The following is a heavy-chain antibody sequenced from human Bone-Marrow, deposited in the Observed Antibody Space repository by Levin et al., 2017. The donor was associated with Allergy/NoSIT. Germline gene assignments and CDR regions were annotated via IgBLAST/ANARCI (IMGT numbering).Heavy chain of an antibody. CDR3: ARGPRYCSSTSCQRIYDYYYMDV. J-gene: IGHJ6*03. CDR2: INHSGST. V-gene: IGHV4-34*01. Sequence: PSETLSLTCAVYGGSFSGYYWSWIRQPPGKGLEWIGEINHSGSTNYNPSLKSRVTISVDTSKNQFSLKLSSVTAADTAVYYCARGPRYCSSTSCQRIYDYYYMDVWGKGTTVTVSS. CDR1: GGSFSGYY. D-gene: IGHD2-2*01.